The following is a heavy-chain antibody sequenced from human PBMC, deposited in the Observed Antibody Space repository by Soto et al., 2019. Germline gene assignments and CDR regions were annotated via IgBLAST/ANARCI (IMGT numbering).Heavy chain of an antibody. V-gene: IGHV4-30-4*01. CDR3: ARANYGDYVDDAFDI. Sequence: QVQLQESGPGLVKPSQTLSLTCTVSGGSISSGDYYWSWIRQPPGKGLEWIGYIYYSGSTYYNPSLKSRVTIXXDXSXXQFSLKLSSVPAADTAVYYCARANYGDYVDDAFDIWGQGTMVTVSS. J-gene: IGHJ3*02. D-gene: IGHD4-17*01. CDR1: GGSISSGDYY. CDR2: IYYSGST.